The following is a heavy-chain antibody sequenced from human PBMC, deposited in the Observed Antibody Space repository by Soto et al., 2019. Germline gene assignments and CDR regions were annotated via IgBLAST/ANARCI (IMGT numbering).Heavy chain of an antibody. J-gene: IGHJ4*02. V-gene: IGHV3-23*01. Sequence: GVSLGLSCAASGVTFSSYAMSWVGQGPGKGLEWVSAISGSGGSTYYADSVKGRFTISRDNSKNTLYLQMNSLRAEDTAVYDCAKDLYDSSGSSDYWGQGTLVTVSS. CDR2: ISGSGGST. CDR1: GVTFSSYA. D-gene: IGHD3-22*01. CDR3: AKDLYDSSGSSDY.